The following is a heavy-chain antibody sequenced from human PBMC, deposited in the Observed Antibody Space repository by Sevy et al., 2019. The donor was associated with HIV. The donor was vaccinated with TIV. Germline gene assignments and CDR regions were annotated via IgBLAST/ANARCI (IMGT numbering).Heavy chain of an antibody. CDR1: GYAFTSYG. D-gene: IGHD1-1*01. CDR3: ARGQTRVRGWFDP. CDR2: ISAYNGNT. J-gene: IGHJ5*02. V-gene: IGHV1-18*01. Sequence: ASVKVSCKASGYAFTSYGISWVRQAPGQGLEWMGWISAYNGNTNYAQKLQGRVTMTTDTSTGSAYMERRSMGSDDTALYYWARGQTRVRGWFDPWGQGTLVTVSS.